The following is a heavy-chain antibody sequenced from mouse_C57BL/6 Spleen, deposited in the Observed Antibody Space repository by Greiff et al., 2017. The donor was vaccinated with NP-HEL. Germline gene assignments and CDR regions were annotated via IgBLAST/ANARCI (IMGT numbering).Heavy chain of an antibody. J-gene: IGHJ2*01. D-gene: IGHD1-1*01. V-gene: IGHV1-59*01. CDR3: ARLNYYGSSYDYFDY. CDR2: IDPSDSYT. CDR1: GYTFTSYW. Sequence: QVQLQQPGAELVRPGTSVKLSCKASGYTFTSYWMHWVKQRPGQGLEWIGVIDPSDSYTNYNQKFKGKATLTVDTSSSTAYMQLSSLTSEDSAVYYCARLNYYGSSYDYFDYWGQGTTLTVSS.